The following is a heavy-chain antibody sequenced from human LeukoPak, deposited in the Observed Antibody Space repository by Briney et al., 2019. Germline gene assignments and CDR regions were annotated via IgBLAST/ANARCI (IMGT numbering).Heavy chain of an antibody. CDR3: AKDPYDFWSGYDYYFDY. Sequence: GGSLRLSCAASGFTFSSYAMSWVRQAPGKGLGWVSAISGSGGSTYYADSVKGRFTISRDNSKNTLYLQMNSLRAEDTAVYYCAKDPYDFWSGYDYYFDYWGQGTLVTVSS. J-gene: IGHJ4*02. CDR1: GFTFSSYA. V-gene: IGHV3-23*01. CDR2: ISGSGGST. D-gene: IGHD3-3*01.